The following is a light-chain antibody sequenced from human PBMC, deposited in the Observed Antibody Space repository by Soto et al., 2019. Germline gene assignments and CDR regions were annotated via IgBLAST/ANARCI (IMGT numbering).Light chain of an antibody. CDR3: QQFNSWPRT. CDR1: QSVSGN. V-gene: IGKV3-15*01. Sequence: IVMTQSPATVSASPEERVTLSSRASQSVSGNVAWYHQKPGQPPRLLVYGASTTATDIPARFFGSGSETDFTLTITRLQSEDFGTYDCQQFNSWPRTFGQGTKVDIK. J-gene: IGKJ1*01. CDR2: GAS.